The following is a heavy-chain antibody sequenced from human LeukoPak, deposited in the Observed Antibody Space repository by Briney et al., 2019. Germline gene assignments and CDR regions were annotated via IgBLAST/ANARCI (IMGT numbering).Heavy chain of an antibody. CDR3: ARVSCSGGSCYSEFDY. Sequence: GGSLRLSCAASGFTFSSYWMSWVRQAPGKGLVWVSRLNSDGTFPNYVDSVEGRFTISRDNTKNTLYLHMSSLRSEDTAVYYCARVSCSGGSCYSEFDYWGQGTLVTVSS. CDR1: GFTFSSYW. CDR2: LNSDGTFP. J-gene: IGHJ4*02. V-gene: IGHV3-74*01. D-gene: IGHD2-15*01.